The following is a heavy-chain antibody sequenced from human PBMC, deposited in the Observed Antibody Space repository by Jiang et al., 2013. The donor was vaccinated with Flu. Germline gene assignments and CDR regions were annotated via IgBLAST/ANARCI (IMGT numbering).Heavy chain of an antibody. J-gene: IGHJ1*01. CDR2: IIPILGIA. CDR3: ARPITDYGDYEYFQH. D-gene: IGHD4-17*01. CDR1: GGTFSSYA. V-gene: IGHV1-69*04. Sequence: GAEVKKPGSSVKVSCKASGGTFSSYAISWVRQAPGQGLEWMGRIIPILGIANYAQKFQGRVTITADKSTSTAYMELSSLRSEDTAVYYCARPITDYGDYEYFQHWGQGTLVTVSS.